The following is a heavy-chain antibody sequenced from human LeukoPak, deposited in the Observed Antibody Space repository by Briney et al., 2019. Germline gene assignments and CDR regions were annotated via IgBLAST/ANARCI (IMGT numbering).Heavy chain of an antibody. V-gene: IGHV1-8*01. CDR2: MNPNSGNT. CDR3: ARGPRWFGNYYYYMDV. CDR1: GYTFTSYD. J-gene: IGHJ6*03. Sequence: ASVKVSCKASGYTFTSYDINWVRQATGQGLEWMGWMNPNSGNTGYAQKFQGRVTMTRNTSISTAYMELSSLRSEDTAVYYGARGPRWFGNYYYYMDVWGKGTTVTISS. D-gene: IGHD3-10*01.